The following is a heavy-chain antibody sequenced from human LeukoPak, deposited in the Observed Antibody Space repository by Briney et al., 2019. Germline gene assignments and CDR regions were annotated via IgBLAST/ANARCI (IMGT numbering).Heavy chain of an antibody. CDR3: ARGSAGVLGRLFDY. CDR2: INHSGST. D-gene: IGHD6-19*01. CDR1: GGSFSGYY. J-gene: IGHJ4*02. V-gene: IGHV4-34*01. Sequence: SETLSLTCAVYGGSFSGYYWSWIRQPPGKRLEWIGEINHSGSTNYNPSLKSRVTISVDTSKNQFSLKLSSVTAADTAVYYCARGSAGVLGRLFDYWGQGTLVTVSS.